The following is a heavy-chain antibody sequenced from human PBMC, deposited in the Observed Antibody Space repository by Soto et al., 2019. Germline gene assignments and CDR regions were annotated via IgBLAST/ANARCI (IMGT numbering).Heavy chain of an antibody. CDR2: ISYDGSNK. V-gene: IGHV3-30*18. J-gene: IGHJ6*02. CDR1: GFTFSSYG. D-gene: IGHD4-17*01. CDR3: AKDRTVRPVFYGLDV. Sequence: QVQLVESGGGVVQPGRSLRLSCAASGFTFSSYGMHWVRQAPGKGLEWVAVISYDGSNKYYADSVKGRFTISRDNSKNTLYLQMNRLRAEDTAVYYCAKDRTVRPVFYGLDVWGQGNTVTVSS.